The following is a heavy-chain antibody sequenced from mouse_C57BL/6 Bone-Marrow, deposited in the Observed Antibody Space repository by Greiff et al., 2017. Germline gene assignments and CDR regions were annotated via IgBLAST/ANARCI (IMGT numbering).Heavy chain of an antibody. D-gene: IGHD2-2*01. J-gene: IGHJ3*01. Sequence: LQESGAELARPGASVKLSCKASGYTFTSYGISWVKQRTGQGLEWIGEIYPRSGNTYYNEKFKGKATLTADKSSSTAYMELRSLTSEDSAVYFCAIYYGYDAAWVAYWGQGTLVTVSA. CDR3: AIYYGYDAAWVAY. CDR2: IYPRSGNT. CDR1: GYTFTSYG. V-gene: IGHV1-81*01.